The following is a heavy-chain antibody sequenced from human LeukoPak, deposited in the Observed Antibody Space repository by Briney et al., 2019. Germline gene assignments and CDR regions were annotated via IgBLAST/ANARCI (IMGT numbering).Heavy chain of an antibody. CDR2: ISSSGTTI. Sequence: GGSLRPSCAASGFTFSDYYMSWIRRAPGKGLEWVSYISSSGTTIYYADSVKGRFTISRDNAKNSLYLQMNSLRAEDTAVYYCARRRDSGSLQHFDYWGQGTLVTVSS. J-gene: IGHJ4*02. D-gene: IGHD1-26*01. CDR1: GFTFSDYY. CDR3: ARRRDSGSLQHFDY. V-gene: IGHV3-11*01.